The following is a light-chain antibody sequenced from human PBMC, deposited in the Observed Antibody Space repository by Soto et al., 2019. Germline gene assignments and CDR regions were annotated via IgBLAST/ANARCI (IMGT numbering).Light chain of an antibody. V-gene: IGKV1-5*03. CDR3: QHYFSYPYA. J-gene: IGKJ2*01. Sequence: DIQVTQSPATLSASVGDTVSITCRASQSVLTWLAWYQQKPGKAPILLIYKASRLRDGVPSRFSGSGSGTDFTLTITCLQPDDFASYFCQHYFSYPYAFGQGTKLEI. CDR1: QSVLTW. CDR2: KAS.